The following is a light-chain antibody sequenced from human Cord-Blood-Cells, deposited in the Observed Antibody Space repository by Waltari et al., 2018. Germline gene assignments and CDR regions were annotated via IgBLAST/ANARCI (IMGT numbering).Light chain of an antibody. CDR2: DNN. CDR1: SSNIGNNY. J-gene: IGLJ2*01. V-gene: IGLV1-51*01. Sequence: VSAAPGQKVTISCSGSSSNIGNNYVSWYQQLPGTAPKLLIYDNNKRPSGIPDRFSGSKSGTSATLGITGLQTGDEADYYCGTWDSSLSDVVFGGGTKLTVL. CDR3: GTWDSSLSDVV.